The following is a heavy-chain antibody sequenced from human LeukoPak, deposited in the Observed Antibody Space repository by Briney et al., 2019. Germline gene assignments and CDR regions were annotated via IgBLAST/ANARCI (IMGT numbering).Heavy chain of an antibody. D-gene: IGHD6-19*01. Sequence: ASVEVSCKASGYTFTGYYMHWVRQAPGQGLEWMGRINPNSGGTNYAQKFQGRVTMTRDTSISTAYMELSRLRSDDTAVYYCAREWGSSGWSPFDYWGQGTLVTVS. V-gene: IGHV1-2*06. CDR3: AREWGSSGWSPFDY. J-gene: IGHJ4*02. CDR2: INPNSGGT. CDR1: GYTFTGYY.